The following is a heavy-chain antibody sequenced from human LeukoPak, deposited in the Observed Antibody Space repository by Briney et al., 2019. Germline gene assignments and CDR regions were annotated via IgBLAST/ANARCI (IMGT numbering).Heavy chain of an antibody. V-gene: IGHV4-59*12. CDR1: GGFISRDS. D-gene: IGHD3-3*01. CDR3: ARDHQTYYDFWSGYQKYNWFDP. J-gene: IGHJ5*02. Sequence: PSETLSLTCTVSGGFISRDSWSWIRQPPGKGLEWIGYISHSGSTDYKPSLKSRVTISVDTSKNQFSLKLSSVTAADTAVYYCARDHQTYYDFWSGYQKYNWFDPWGQGTLVTVSS. CDR2: ISHSGST.